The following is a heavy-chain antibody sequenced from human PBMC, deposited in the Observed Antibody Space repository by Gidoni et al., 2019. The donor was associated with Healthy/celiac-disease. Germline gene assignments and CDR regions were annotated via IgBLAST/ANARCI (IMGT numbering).Heavy chain of an antibody. CDR2: SI. Sequence: SIYYNPSLKSRVTISVDTPKNQFSLKLSSVTAADTAVYYCARHPEHGWVELDYWGQGTLVTVSS. D-gene: IGHD3-10*01. CDR3: ARHPEHGWVELDY. V-gene: IGHV4-39*01. J-gene: IGHJ4*02.